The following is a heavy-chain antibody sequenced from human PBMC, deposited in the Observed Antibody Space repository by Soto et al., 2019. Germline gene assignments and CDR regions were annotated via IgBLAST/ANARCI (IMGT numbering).Heavy chain of an antibody. D-gene: IGHD6-25*01. CDR1: GCTFISLG. CDR2: ISGGGPPT. J-gene: IGHJ4*02. CDR3: AIRTYSTGWYYLDL. V-gene: IGHV3-23*01. Sequence: PVVSLRVSCTGAGCTFISLGMSWVRQAPGKGLEWVSGISGGGPPTYYADSVRGRFTISRDNSKNTLYLQMNSLRAEDTAVYYCAIRTYSTGWYYLDLWGRGTLVTVSS.